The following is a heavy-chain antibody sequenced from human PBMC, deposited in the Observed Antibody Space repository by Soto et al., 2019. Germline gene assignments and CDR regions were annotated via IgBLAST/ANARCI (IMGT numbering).Heavy chain of an antibody. CDR2: INPRGGST. J-gene: IGHJ4*02. D-gene: IGHD3-22*01. CDR3: ARADYYGSSGYHLDY. Sequence: QVQVAQSGAEVKRPGASVKVSCWASGYPFTNFYIHWVRQAPGQGLEWMGIINPRGGSTAYAQKFLGRVTRTRDTSTSTVYMEVSSLRSEDTAVYYCARADYYGSSGYHLDYWGQGTLVTVSS. CDR1: GYPFTNFY. V-gene: IGHV1-46*01.